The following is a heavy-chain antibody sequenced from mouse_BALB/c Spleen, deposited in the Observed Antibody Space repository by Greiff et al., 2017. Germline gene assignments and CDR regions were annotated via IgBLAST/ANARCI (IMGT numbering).Heavy chain of an antibody. CDR3: ARGEGGFAY. J-gene: IGHJ3*01. Sequence: EVHLVESGGGLVQPGGSRKLSCAASGFTFSSFGMHWVRQAPEKGLEWVAYISSGSSTIYYADTVKGRFTISRDNPKNTLFLQMTSLRSEDTAMYYCARGEGGFAYWGQGTLVTVSA. CDR2: ISSGSSTI. CDR1: GFTFSSFG. V-gene: IGHV5-17*02.